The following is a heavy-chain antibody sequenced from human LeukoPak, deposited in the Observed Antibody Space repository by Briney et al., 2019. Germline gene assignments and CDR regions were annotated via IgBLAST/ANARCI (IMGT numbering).Heavy chain of an antibody. Sequence: ASVKVSCKVSGYTLTELSMHWVRQAPGKGLEWMGGFDPEDGETIYAQKFQGRVTMARNTSISTAYMELSSLRSEDTAVYYCARAGHIVPLRDWGQGTLVTVSS. D-gene: IGHD5-12*01. J-gene: IGHJ4*02. CDR3: ARAGHIVPLRD. CDR2: FDPEDGET. V-gene: IGHV1-24*01. CDR1: GYTLTELS.